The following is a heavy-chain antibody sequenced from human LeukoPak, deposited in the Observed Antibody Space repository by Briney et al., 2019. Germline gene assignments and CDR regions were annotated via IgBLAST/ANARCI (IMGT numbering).Heavy chain of an antibody. Sequence: ASVKVSCKASGGTFSSYAISWVRQAPGQGLEWMGGIIPIFGTANYAQKFQGRVTITADESTSTAYMELSSLKASDTAMYYCARQAGSYYDILTGQYYYYYYMDVWGKGTTVTVSS. V-gene: IGHV1-69*13. CDR2: IIPIFGTA. CDR3: ARQAGSYYDILTGQYYYYYYMDV. J-gene: IGHJ6*03. CDR1: GGTFSSYA. D-gene: IGHD3-9*01.